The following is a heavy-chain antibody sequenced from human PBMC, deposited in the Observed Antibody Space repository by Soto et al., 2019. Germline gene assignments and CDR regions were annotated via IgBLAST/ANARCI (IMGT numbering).Heavy chain of an antibody. V-gene: IGHV3-30*18. D-gene: IGHD6-13*01. CDR1: GFTFSSYG. CDR3: AKGGDSSSWRYYYYGMDV. Sequence: QVQLVESGGGVVQPGRSLRLSCAASGFTFSSYGMHWVRQAPGKGLEWVEVISYDGSNKYYADSVKGRFTISRDNSKNTLYLQLNSLRAEDTAVYYCAKGGDSSSWRYYYYGMDVWGQGTTVTVSS. CDR2: ISYDGSNK. J-gene: IGHJ6*02.